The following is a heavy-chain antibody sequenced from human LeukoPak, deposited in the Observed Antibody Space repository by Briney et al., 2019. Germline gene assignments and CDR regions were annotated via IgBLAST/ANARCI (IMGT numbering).Heavy chain of an antibody. D-gene: IGHD3-10*01. Sequence: GGSLRLSCAASGFTFSSYSMNWVRQAPGKGLEWVSSISSSSSYIYYADSVKGRFTISRDNAKNSLYLQMNSLRAEDTAVYYCARDYGSGSYPRIYFDYWGQGTLVTVSS. V-gene: IGHV3-21*01. CDR2: ISSSSSYI. CDR3: ARDYGSGSYPRIYFDY. CDR1: GFTFSSYS. J-gene: IGHJ4*02.